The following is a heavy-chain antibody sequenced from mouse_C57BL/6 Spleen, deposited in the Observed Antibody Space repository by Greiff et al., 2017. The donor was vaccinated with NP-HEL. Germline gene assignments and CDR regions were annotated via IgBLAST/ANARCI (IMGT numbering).Heavy chain of an antibody. CDR2: IDPSDSYT. V-gene: IGHV1-59*01. CDR1: GYTFTSYW. CDR3: AREDYGSSLYFDY. Sequence: VQLQQSGAELMKPGASVKLSCKASGYTFTSYWMHWVKQRPGQGLEWIGVIDPSDSYTNYNQKFKGKATLTVDTSASTAYMQLSSLTSEDSAVYYCAREDYGSSLYFDYWGQGTTLTVSS. J-gene: IGHJ2*01. D-gene: IGHD1-1*01.